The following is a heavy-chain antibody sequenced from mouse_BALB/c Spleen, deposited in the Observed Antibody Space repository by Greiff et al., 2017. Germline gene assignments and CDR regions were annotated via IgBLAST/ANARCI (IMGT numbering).Heavy chain of an antibody. D-gene: IGHD2-3*01. Sequence: EVKLVESGGGLVQPGGSRKLSCAASGFTFSDYGMAWVRQAPGKGPEWVAFISNLAYSIYYADTVTGRFTISRENAKNTLYLEMSSLRSEDTAMYYCARDGGYYCYFDYWGQGTTLTVSS. V-gene: IGHV5-15*02. CDR3: ARDGGYYCYFDY. CDR2: ISNLAYSI. J-gene: IGHJ2*01. CDR1: GFTFSDYG.